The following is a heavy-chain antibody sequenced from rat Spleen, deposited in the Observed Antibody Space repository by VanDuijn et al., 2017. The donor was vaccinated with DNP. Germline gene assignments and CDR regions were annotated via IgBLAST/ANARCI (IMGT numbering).Heavy chain of an antibody. Sequence: EVQLVESGGGLVQPGGSLKLSCAASGFTFSDYYMAWVRQAPTKGLERVAYIRFDGATTYSGDSVKGRFTIARDNAKSSLFLQMNSLISEDMATYYCARWYNSGYYFDYWGQGVMVSVSS. J-gene: IGHJ2*01. CDR1: GFTFSDYY. CDR2: IRFDGATT. CDR3: ARWYNSGYYFDY. D-gene: IGHD4-3*01. V-gene: IGHV5-22*01.